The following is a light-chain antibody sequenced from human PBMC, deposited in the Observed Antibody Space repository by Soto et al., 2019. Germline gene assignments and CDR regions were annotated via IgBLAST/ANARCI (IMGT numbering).Light chain of an antibody. CDR1: QRVGNDF. Sequence: EVVLTQSPGTLSLSPGERATLSCRASQRVGNDFLAWFQQKPGQAPRLLIYNAFSRATGIPDRFSGSGSGTDFPLTVSRLEPDDFAVYYCQQYAYSPQTFGQGTRLQIK. CDR3: QQYAYSPQT. J-gene: IGKJ5*01. CDR2: NAF. V-gene: IGKV3-20*01.